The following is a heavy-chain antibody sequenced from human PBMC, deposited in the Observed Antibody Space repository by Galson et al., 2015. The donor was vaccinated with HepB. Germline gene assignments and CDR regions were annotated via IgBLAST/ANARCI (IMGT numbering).Heavy chain of an antibody. D-gene: IGHD6-13*01. CDR2: ISSSSSYT. J-gene: IGHJ6*02. V-gene: IGHV3-11*06. CDR3: ARVGIAAAGYYYYGMDV. Sequence: SLRLSCAASGFTFSDYYMSWIRQAPGKGLEWVSYISSSSSYTNYADSVKGRFTISRDNAKNSLYLQMNSLRAEDTAVYYCARVGIAAAGYYYYGMDVWGQGTTVTVSS. CDR1: GFTFSDYY.